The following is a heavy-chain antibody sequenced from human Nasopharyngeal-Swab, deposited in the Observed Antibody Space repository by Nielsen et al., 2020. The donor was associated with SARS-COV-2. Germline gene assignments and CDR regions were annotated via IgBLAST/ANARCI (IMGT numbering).Heavy chain of an antibody. D-gene: IGHD4-17*01. J-gene: IGHJ4*02. CDR3: ARAPVTTVTTYYFDY. CDR2: IYYSGST. CDR1: GGSISSGGYY. V-gene: IGHV4-31*03. Sequence: SETLSLTCPVSGGSISSGGYYWSWIRQHPGKGLEWIGYIYYSGSTYYNPSLKSRVTISVDTSKNQFSLKLSSVTAADTAVYYCARAPVTTVTTYYFDYWGQGTLVTVSS.